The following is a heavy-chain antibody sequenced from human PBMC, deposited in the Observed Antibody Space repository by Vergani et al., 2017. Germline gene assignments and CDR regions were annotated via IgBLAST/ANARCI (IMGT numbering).Heavy chain of an antibody. D-gene: IGHD5-12*01. CDR3: ARDLTRYSTASRRYFDY. Sequence: EVQLVESGGGLVKPGESPRLSCVASGFTFGSYSMIWVRQAPGKGLGWVSSISSGSSYIYYADSVKGRFTISRDNAKNSLYLQMNSLRAEDTAVYYCARDLTRYSTASRRYFDYWGQGTLVTVSS. V-gene: IGHV3-21*01. CDR1: GFTFGSYS. CDR2: ISSGSSYI. J-gene: IGHJ4*02.